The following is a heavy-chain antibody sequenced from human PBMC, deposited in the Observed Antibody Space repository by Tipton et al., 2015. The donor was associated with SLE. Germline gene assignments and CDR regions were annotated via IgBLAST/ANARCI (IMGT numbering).Heavy chain of an antibody. V-gene: IGHV4-34*01. Sequence: LRLSCAVYGGSFSGYYWSWIRQPPGKGLEWIGEINHSGSTNYNPSLKSRVTISVDTSKNQFSLKLSSVTAADTAVYYCARYGTYDGSRYFQHWGQGTLVTVPS. D-gene: IGHD1-26*01. J-gene: IGHJ1*01. CDR1: GGSFSGYY. CDR2: INHSGST. CDR3: ARYGTYDGSRYFQH.